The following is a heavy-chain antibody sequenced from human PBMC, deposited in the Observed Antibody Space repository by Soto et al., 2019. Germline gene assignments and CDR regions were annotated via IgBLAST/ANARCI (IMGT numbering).Heavy chain of an antibody. CDR3: TRDIGPDILTGYYAFDI. D-gene: IGHD3-9*01. J-gene: IGHJ3*02. Sequence: GGSLRLSCTASGFNFGDYAMSWVRQAPGKGLEWVGFIRSKAYGGTTEYAASVKGRFTISRDDSKSIAYLQMNSLKTEDTAVYYCTRDIGPDILTGYYAFDIWGQGTMVTVSS. V-gene: IGHV3-49*04. CDR2: IRSKAYGGTT. CDR1: GFNFGDYA.